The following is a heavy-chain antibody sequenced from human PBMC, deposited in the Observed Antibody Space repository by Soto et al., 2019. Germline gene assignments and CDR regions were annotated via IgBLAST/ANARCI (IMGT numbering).Heavy chain of an antibody. D-gene: IGHD1-26*01. CDR1: GYSFTDYY. CDR3: ARVGPTGGFDP. Sequence: QVHLVQSGAEVKKPGASVKVSCKASGYSFTDYYMHWVRQAPGQGLEWMGWINTKTGGTNYAQRAQGRVTMTGDTSINTAYMELSRLISDDTAVYYCARVGPTGGFDPWGQGTVVTVSS. V-gene: IGHV1-2*02. CDR2: INTKTGGT. J-gene: IGHJ5*02.